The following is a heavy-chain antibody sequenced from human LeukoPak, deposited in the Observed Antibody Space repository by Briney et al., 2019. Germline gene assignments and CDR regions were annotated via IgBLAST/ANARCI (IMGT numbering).Heavy chain of an antibody. CDR3: ARGVRIVAGTFRRDYYMDV. CDR1: GFTFSSYG. CDR2: ISSSSSYI. Sequence: GGSLRLSCAASGFTFSSYGMHWVRQAPGKGLEWVSSISSSSSYIYYADSVKGRFTISRDNAKNSLYLQMNSLRAEDTAVYYCARGVRIVAGTFRRDYYMDVWGKGTTVTVFS. D-gene: IGHD6-19*01. V-gene: IGHV3-21*01. J-gene: IGHJ6*03.